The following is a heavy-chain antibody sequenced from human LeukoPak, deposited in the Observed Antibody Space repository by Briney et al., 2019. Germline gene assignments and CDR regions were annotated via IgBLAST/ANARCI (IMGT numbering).Heavy chain of an antibody. CDR3: ARDRPWIQLWFPYYYGMDV. J-gene: IGHJ6*02. D-gene: IGHD5-18*01. CDR1: GYTFPSYF. Sequence: ASVKVSCKASGYTFPSYFMHWVRQAPGQGLEWMGIINPTGGSTTYAQKFQGRVTMTRDTSTSTVYMELSSLRSEDTAVYYCARDRPWIQLWFPYYYGMDVWGQGTTVTVSS. CDR2: INPTGGST. V-gene: IGHV1-46*01.